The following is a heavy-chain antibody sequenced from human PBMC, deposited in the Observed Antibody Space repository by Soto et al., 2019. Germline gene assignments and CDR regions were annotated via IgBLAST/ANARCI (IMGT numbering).Heavy chain of an antibody. J-gene: IGHJ6*02. V-gene: IGHV4-31*03. CDR2: IYYSGST. Sequence: QVQLQESGPGLVKPSQTLSLTCTVSGGSISSGGYYWSWIRQHPGKGLEWIGYIYYSGSTYYNPSLKSRVTISVDTSKNQFSLKLRSVTAADTAVYYCARDHPNYYYYGMDVWGQGTTVTVSS. CDR3: ARDHPNYYYYGMDV. CDR1: GGSISSGGYY.